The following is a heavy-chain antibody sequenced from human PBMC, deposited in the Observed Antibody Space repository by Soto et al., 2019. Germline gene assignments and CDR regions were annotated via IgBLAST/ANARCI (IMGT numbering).Heavy chain of an antibody. J-gene: IGHJ6*02. V-gene: IGHV3-73*01. CDR1: GFTFSGSA. D-gene: IGHD6-19*01. Sequence: GGSLRLSCASSGFTFSGSAMHWVRQASGKGLEWVGRIRSKANSYATAYAASVKGRFTISRDDSKNTAYLQMNSLKTEDTAVYYCTRFAGLYSSGPAIYGLDVWGQGTTVTVSS. CDR3: TRFAGLYSSGPAIYGLDV. CDR2: IRSKANSYAT.